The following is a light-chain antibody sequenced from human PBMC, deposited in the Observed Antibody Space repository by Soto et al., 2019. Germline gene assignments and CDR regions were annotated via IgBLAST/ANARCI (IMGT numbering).Light chain of an antibody. V-gene: IGLV2-18*01. J-gene: IGLJ1*01. CDR3: SLYTSSTFYV. Sequence: QSALTRPPSVSGSPGQSVTISCTGTSSDVGYYNRVSWYQQPPGTAPKLLIYEVSNRPSGVPDRFSGSKSGNTASLTISGLQAEDEADYYCSLYTSSTFYVFGTGTKVTVL. CDR1: SSDVGYYNR. CDR2: EVS.